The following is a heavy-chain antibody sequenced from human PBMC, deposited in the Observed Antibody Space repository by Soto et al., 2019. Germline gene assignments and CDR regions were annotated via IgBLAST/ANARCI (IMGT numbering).Heavy chain of an antibody. V-gene: IGHV3-23*01. CDR2: ISGSGGST. CDR3: AKGLGDYAGYFDY. Sequence: GGSLRLSCAASGFTFSSYAMSWVRQAPGKGLELVSAISGSGGSTYYADSVKSRFTISRDNSKNTLYLQMNSLRAEDTAVYYGAKGLGDYAGYFDYWGQGTLVTVSS. D-gene: IGHD4-17*01. CDR1: GFTFSSYA. J-gene: IGHJ4*02.